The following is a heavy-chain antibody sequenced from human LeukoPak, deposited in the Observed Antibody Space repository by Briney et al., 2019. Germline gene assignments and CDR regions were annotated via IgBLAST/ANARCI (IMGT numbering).Heavy chain of an antibody. CDR2: ISAYNGNT. Sequence: ASVKVSCKASGYTFITYGISWVRQAPGQGLEWMGWISAYNGNTNYTQKLQGKVTMTTDTSTSTAYMELRSLRSDDTAVYYCARDLLYCSGGSCYGYWGQGTLVTVSS. J-gene: IGHJ4*02. D-gene: IGHD2-15*01. V-gene: IGHV1-18*01. CDR3: ARDLLYCSGGSCYGY. CDR1: GYTFITYG.